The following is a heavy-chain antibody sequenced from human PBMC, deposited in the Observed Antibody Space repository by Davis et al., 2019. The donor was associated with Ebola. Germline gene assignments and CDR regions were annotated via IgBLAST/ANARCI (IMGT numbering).Heavy chain of an antibody. D-gene: IGHD4-23*01. CDR1: GFTFSSYA. CDR2: ISGSGGST. CDR3: TTPTDYGGNSGVDY. J-gene: IGHJ4*02. V-gene: IGHV3-23*01. Sequence: GESLKISCAASGFTFSSYAMSWVRQAPGKELEWVSAISGSGGSTYYADSVKGRFTISRDNSKNTLYLQMNSLRAEDTAVYYCTTPTDYGGNSGVDYWGQGTLVTVSS.